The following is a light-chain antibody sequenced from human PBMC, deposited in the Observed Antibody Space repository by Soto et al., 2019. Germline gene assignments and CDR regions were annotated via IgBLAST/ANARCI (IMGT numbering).Light chain of an antibody. CDR2: AAS. J-gene: IGKJ4*01. CDR3: QQLNIYT. CDR1: QGISSY. Sequence: DIQLTQSPPFLSASVGDRVTITCRASQGISSYLAWYQQKPGKAPKLLISAASTLQSGVPSRFSGSGSGTEFTFTITSLQPEDFATYYCQQLNIYTFGGGTKVEIK. V-gene: IGKV1-9*01.